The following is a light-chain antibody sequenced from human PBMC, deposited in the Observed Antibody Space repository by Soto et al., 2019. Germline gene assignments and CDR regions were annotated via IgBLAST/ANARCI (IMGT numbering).Light chain of an antibody. V-gene: IGLV2-14*01. CDR3: SSYTSSSTLVV. J-gene: IGLJ2*01. CDR1: SSDVGGYNY. CDR2: EVS. Sequence: QSVLPHPASVSGSPGQSITISCTGTSSDVGGYNYVSWYQQHPGKAPKLMIYEVSNRPSGVSNRFSGSKSGNTASLTISGLQAEDEADYYCSSYTSSSTLVVFGGGTKLTVL.